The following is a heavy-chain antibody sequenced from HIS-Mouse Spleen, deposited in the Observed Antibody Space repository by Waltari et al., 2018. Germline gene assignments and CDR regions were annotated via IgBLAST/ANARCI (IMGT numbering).Heavy chain of an antibody. CDR1: GGSISSSSYY. CDR2: IYYSGST. J-gene: IGHJ4*02. D-gene: IGHD4-17*01. V-gene: IGHV4-39*01. Sequence: QLQLQESGPGLVKPSETRSLTSPVPGGSISSSSYYWGWIRQPPGKGLEWIGSIYYSGSTYYNPSLKSRVTISVDTSKNQFSLKLSSVTAADTAVYYCAYGDYFDYWGQGTLVTVSS. CDR3: AYGDYFDY.